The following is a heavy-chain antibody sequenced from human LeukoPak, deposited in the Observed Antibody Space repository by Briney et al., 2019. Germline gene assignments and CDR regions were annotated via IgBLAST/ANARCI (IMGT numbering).Heavy chain of an antibody. CDR3: ARGNSGSSHPLDY. CDR2: IYTT. CDR1: GGSISSSSYY. V-gene: IGHV4-61*02. J-gene: IGHJ4*02. Sequence: SQTLSLTCTVSGGSISSSSYYWSWIRQPAGKGLEWIGRIYTTNYNPSLKSRVTISVDTSKNQFSIKLSSVTAADTAVYYCARGNSGSSHPLDYWGQGTLVTVSS. D-gene: IGHD1-26*01.